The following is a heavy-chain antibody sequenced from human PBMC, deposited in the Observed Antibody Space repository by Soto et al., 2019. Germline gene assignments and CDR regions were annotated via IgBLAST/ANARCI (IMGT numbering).Heavy chain of an antibody. J-gene: IGHJ4*02. CDR1: GFNFSSYA. D-gene: IGHD3-22*01. Sequence: EVQLLESGGRLIQPGGSLRLSCAASGFNFSSYAMSWIRQAPGKGPEWVAGITTSGDRPGYADSVKGRFTVSRDNSQNTMYLQLNSLRGDDTAIYYCARGLEAGYYFAYWGQGTLVTVSS. CDR3: ARGLEAGYYFAY. V-gene: IGHV3-23*01. CDR2: ITTSGDRP.